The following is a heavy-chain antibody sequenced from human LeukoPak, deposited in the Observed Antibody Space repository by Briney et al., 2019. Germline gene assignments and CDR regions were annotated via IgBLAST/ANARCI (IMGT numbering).Heavy chain of an antibody. CDR2: IYFNGPP. V-gene: IGHV4-39*01. CDR1: GGSISRSSYY. CDR3: ARHHPNPPYCGGDCYRGAFDI. J-gene: IGHJ3*02. D-gene: IGHD2-21*02. Sequence: PETLSLTCTVSGGSISRSSYYWGWIRQPPGKWLEWRGSIYFNGPPYYNPPLKAGVTISVDPSKNQFYLTLIPVAAADTAVYYCARHHPNPPYCGGDCYRGAFDIWGQGTMVTVSS.